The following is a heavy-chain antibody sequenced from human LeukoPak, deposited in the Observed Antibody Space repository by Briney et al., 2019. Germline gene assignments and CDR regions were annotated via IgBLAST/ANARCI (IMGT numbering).Heavy chain of an antibody. CDR2: VSSSGAAT. V-gene: IGHV3-23*01. J-gene: IGHJ4*02. CDR3: AKPFTQTPYAIGWYTCDS. CDR1: GFTFSTYA. Sequence: GGSLRLSCAASGFTFSTYAMTCARQAPGKGLEWVSGVSSSGAATYYADSVKGRFTISRDNSRSPLYLHMNSLRADDTAVYYCAKPFTQTPYAIGWYTCDSWGQGTLVTVSS. D-gene: IGHD6-19*01.